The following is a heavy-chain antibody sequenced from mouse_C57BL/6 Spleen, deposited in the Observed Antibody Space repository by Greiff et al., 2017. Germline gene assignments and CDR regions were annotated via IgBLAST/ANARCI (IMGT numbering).Heavy chain of an antibody. CDR2: IDPSDSYT. CDR1: GYTFTSYW. V-gene: IGHV1-69*01. CDR3: AIPNPAFAY. J-gene: IGHJ3*01. Sequence: QVQLQQPGAELVMPGASVKLSCKASGYTFTSYWMHWVKQRPGQGLEWIGEIDPSDSYTNYNQKFKGKSTLTVDKSSSTAYMQLSSLTSEESAVXYCAIPNPAFAYWGQGTLVTVSA.